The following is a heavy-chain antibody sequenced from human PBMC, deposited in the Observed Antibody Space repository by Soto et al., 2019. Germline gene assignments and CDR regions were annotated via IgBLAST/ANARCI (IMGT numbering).Heavy chain of an antibody. CDR2: INPNSGGT. CDR3: ARASTIFGVVITFDY. D-gene: IGHD3-3*01. V-gene: IGHV1-2*02. J-gene: IGHJ4*02. Sequence: ASVKVSCKASGYTFTGYYMHWVRHAPGQGLEWMGWINPNSGGTNYAQKFQGRVTMTRDTSISTAYMELSRLRPDDTAVYYCARASTIFGVVITFDYWGQGTLVTVSS. CDR1: GYTFTGYY.